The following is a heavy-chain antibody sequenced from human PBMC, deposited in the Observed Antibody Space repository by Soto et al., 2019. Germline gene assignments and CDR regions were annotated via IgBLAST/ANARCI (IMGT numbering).Heavy chain of an antibody. Sequence: PGGSLRLSCTASGFTFGDYAMSWVRQAPGKGLEWVGFIRSKAYGGTTEYAASVKGRFTISRDDSKSIAYLQMNSLKTEDTAVYYCTRASTIFGVVIIPFDYWGQGTLVTVSS. D-gene: IGHD3-3*01. V-gene: IGHV3-49*04. CDR2: IRSKAYGGTT. CDR1: GFTFGDYA. CDR3: TRASTIFGVVIIPFDY. J-gene: IGHJ4*02.